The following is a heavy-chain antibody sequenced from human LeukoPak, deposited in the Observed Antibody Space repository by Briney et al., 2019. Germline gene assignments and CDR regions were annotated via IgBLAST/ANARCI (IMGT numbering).Heavy chain of an antibody. V-gene: IGHV4-39*01. J-gene: IGHJ5*02. CDR1: GGSISSSSYY. CDR3: ARYYYGSGSYLANWFDP. Sequence: SETLSLTCTVPGGSISSSSYYWGWIRQPPGKGLEWIGSIYYSGSTYYNPSLKSRVTISVDTSKNQFSLKLSSVTAADTAVYYCARYYYGSGSYLANWFDPWGQGTLVTVSS. D-gene: IGHD3-10*01. CDR2: IYYSGST.